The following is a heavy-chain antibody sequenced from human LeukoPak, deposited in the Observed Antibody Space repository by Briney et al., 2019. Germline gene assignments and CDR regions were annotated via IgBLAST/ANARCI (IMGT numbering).Heavy chain of an antibody. V-gene: IGHV1-46*01. D-gene: IGHD1-26*01. Sequence: ASVKVSCEASGYTFTSYYIHWVRQAPGQGLEWMGIINPSGGTTVYAQNFQGRVIMTRDTSTSTVRMDLSSLRSEDAAVYYCAREPRPVGATSFGYYFDYWGQGTLVTVSS. CDR3: AREPRPVGATSFGYYFDY. J-gene: IGHJ4*02. CDR2: INPSGGTT. CDR1: GYTFTSYY.